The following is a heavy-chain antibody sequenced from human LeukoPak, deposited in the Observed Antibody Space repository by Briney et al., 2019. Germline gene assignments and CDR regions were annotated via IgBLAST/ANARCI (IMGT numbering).Heavy chain of an antibody. CDR3: ARDRPSSWTIPPDY. CDR2: ISAYNGNT. CDR1: GYTFTSYG. V-gene: IGHV1-18*01. D-gene: IGHD6-13*01. J-gene: IGHJ4*02. Sequence: GASVKVSYKASGYTFTSYGISWVRQAPGQGLEWMGWISAYNGNTNYAQKLQGRVTMTTDTSTSTAYMELRSLRSDDTAVYYCARDRPSSWTIPPDYWGQGTLVTVSS.